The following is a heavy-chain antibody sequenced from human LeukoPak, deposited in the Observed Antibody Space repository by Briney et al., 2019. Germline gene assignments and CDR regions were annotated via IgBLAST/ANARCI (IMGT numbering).Heavy chain of an antibody. CDR1: GFTFSSYG. CDR3: AKEYSSSSGPYYFDY. D-gene: IGHD6-6*01. CDR2: IRYDGSNK. Sequence: GGSLRLSCAASGFTFSSYGMHWVRQAPGKGLEWVAFIRYDGSNKYYADSVKGRFTISRDNSKNTLYLQMNSLRAEDTAVYYCAKEYSSSSGPYYFDYWGQGTLVTVSS. V-gene: IGHV3-30*02. J-gene: IGHJ4*02.